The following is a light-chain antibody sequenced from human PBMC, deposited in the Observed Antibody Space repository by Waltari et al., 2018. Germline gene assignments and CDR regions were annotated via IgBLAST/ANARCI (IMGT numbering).Light chain of an antibody. V-gene: IGLV2-8*01. J-gene: IGLJ3*02. CDR3: SSYAGSNGS. CDR1: SSDDGGSNY. CDR2: EVS. Sequence: QSALTQPPSASGSPGQSVTISCTGTSSDDGGSNYVPWYQQHPGKAPNLMIYEVSKRTSGVPDRFSGSKSGNTASLTVSGLQAEDEADYYCSSYAGSNGSFGGGTKLTVL.